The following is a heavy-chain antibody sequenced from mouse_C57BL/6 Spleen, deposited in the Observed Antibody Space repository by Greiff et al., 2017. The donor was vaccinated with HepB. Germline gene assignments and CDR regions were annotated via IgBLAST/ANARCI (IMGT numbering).Heavy chain of an antibody. Sequence: QVQLQQPGAELVMPGASVKLSCKASGYTFTSYWMHWVKQRPGQGLEWIGEIDPSDSYTNYNQKFKGKSTLTVDKSSSTAYMQLSSLTSEDSAVDYCARGPRWGNYYAMDYGCQGTSVTVSS. V-gene: IGHV1-69*01. J-gene: IGHJ4*01. D-gene: IGHD1-1*02. CDR2: IDPSDSYT. CDR3: ARGPRWGNYYAMDY. CDR1: GYTFTSYW.